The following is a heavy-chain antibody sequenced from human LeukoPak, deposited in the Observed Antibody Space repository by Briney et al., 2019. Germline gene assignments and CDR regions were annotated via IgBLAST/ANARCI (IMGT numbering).Heavy chain of an antibody. J-gene: IGHJ4*02. CDR1: GDTFSNYD. Sequence: GSSVKVSCKASGDTFSNYDVTWVRQAPGQGLEWMGRIIPAFDTAKYAQNFQGRVTMTTDESSSTAYMELYSLRSEDTAVYYCALSAEKQLVYFDFWGQGTLVTVSS. V-gene: IGHV1-69*05. CDR3: ALSAEKQLVYFDF. D-gene: IGHD6-13*01. CDR2: IIPAFDTA.